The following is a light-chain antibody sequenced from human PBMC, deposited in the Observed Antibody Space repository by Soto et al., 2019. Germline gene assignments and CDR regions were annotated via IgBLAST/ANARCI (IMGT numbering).Light chain of an antibody. CDR1: SSDVGGYNY. CDR3: ASFTVTSTRV. V-gene: IGLV2-14*03. Sequence: QSALTQPASVSASPGESITISCTGTSSDVGGYNYVSWYQQHPGRAPKLIIYDVSARPSGISERFSGSKSGNTASLAISGLQAEDEADYYCASFTVTSTRVLGGGTKVTVL. CDR2: DVS. J-gene: IGLJ3*02.